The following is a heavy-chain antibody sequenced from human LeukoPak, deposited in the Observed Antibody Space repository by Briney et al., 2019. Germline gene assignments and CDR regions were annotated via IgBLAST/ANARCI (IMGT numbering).Heavy chain of an antibody. Sequence: GGSLRLSCAASGFTVNINYMSWVRQAPGKGLECVSVIYSGGTTYYADPVRGRFSISRDSSKNTVYLQMNSLRVEDTAVYYCARDPGGSYSHGIWGQGTLVTVSS. V-gene: IGHV3-53*01. CDR2: IYSGGTT. CDR1: GFTVNINY. D-gene: IGHD1-26*01. CDR3: ARDPGGSYSHGI. J-gene: IGHJ4*02.